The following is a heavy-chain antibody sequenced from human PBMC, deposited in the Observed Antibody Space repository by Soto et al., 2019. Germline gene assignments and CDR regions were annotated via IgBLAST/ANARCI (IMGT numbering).Heavy chain of an antibody. V-gene: IGHV1-69*13. Sequence: GASVKVSCKASGGTFSSYAISWVRQAPGQGLEWMGGIIPIFGTANYAQKFQGRVTITADESTSTAYMELSSLRSEDTAVYYCARDFFGRGPHSRYYGMDVWGQGTTVTVSS. CDR1: GGTFSSYA. CDR3: ARDFFGRGPHSRYYGMDV. D-gene: IGHD3-3*01. CDR2: IIPIFGTA. J-gene: IGHJ6*02.